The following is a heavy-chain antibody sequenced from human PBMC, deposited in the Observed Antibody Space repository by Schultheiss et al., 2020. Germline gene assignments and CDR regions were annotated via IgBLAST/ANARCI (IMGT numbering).Heavy chain of an antibody. V-gene: IGHV4-59*04. J-gene: IGHJ3*02. D-gene: IGHD5-24*01. CDR2: IYYSGST. CDR1: GGSISSYY. Sequence: SETLSLTCTVSGGSISSYYWSWIRQPPGKGLEWIGSIYYSGSTYYNPSLKSRVTISVDTSKNQFSLKLSSVTAADTAVYYCARWLGDAFDIWGQGTMVTVSS. CDR3: ARWLGDAFDI.